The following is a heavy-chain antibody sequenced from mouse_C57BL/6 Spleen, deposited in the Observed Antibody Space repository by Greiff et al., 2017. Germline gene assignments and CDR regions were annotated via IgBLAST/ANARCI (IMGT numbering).Heavy chain of an antibody. Sequence: DVKLVESGGGLVKPGGSLKLSCAASGFTFSSYAMSWVRQTPEKRLEWVATISDGGSYTYYPDNVKGRFTISRDNAKNNLYLQMSHLKSEDTAMYYCARDDDYAMDYWGQGTSVTVSS. CDR1: GFTFSSYA. V-gene: IGHV5-4*01. CDR3: ARDDDYAMDY. CDR2: ISDGGSYT. J-gene: IGHJ4*01.